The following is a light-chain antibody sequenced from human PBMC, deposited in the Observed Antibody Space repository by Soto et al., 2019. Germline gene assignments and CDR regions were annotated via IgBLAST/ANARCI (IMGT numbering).Light chain of an antibody. CDR3: QQYGGSAWT. CDR2: GAS. V-gene: IGKV3-20*01. Sequence: DIVLTQSPGTLSLSPGERATISCRASQSVSSSYLAWYQQTPGQAPRLLNYGASSRGTVLPDRFSGSGSGTDFTPTISMLEHEDVAVYYYQQYGGSAWTFGQGTKVEIK. CDR1: QSVSSSY. J-gene: IGKJ1*01.